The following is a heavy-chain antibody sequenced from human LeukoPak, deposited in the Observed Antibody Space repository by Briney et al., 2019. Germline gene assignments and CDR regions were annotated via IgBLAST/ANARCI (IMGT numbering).Heavy chain of an antibody. CDR3: ARLGSGDSSGYSGYAFDI. J-gene: IGHJ3*02. CDR1: GYTLTELS. Sequence: ASVKVSCKVSGYTLTELSMHWVRQAPGKGLEWMGGFDPEDGETIYAQKFQGRVTITRDTSASTAYMELSSLRSEDMAVYYCARLGSGDSSGYSGYAFDIWGQGTMVTVSS. CDR2: FDPEDGET. V-gene: IGHV1-24*01. D-gene: IGHD3-22*01.